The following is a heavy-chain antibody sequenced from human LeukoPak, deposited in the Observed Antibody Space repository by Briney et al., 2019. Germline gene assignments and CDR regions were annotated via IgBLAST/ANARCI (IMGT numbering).Heavy chain of an antibody. J-gene: IGHJ4*02. CDR2: ISLSGQT. Sequence: GSLRLSCAASGFTFDSYAMSWVRQPPGQGLEWIGEISLSGQTNFNPSLNGRVTMSLDESRNQLSLTLTSVTAADTAIYYCSRESGAFCPFGYWGQGTLLIVPP. V-gene: IGHV4-4*02. CDR3: SRESGAFCPFGY. D-gene: IGHD1-26*01. CDR1: GFTFDSYAM.